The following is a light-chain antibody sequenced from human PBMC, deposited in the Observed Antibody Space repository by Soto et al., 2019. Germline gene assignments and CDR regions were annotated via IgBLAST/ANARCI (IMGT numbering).Light chain of an antibody. CDR3: QQRSNWPRYT. J-gene: IGKJ2*01. V-gene: IGKV3-11*01. Sequence: EIVLTQSPATLSLSPGERATLSCRASQSVYDYLAWYQQKPGQAPRLLIYDASNRATGIPARFSGSGSGTDFTLTISSLEPEDFAVYYCQQRSNWPRYTFGQGTKLEIK. CDR2: DAS. CDR1: QSVYDY.